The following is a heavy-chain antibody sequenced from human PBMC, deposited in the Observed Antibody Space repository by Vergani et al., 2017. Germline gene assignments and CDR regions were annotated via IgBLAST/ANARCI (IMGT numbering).Heavy chain of an antibody. D-gene: IGHD1-7*01. CDR2: IYYSGST. Sequence: QLQLQESGPGLVKPSETLSLTCTVSGGSISSSSYYWGWIRQPPGKGLEWIGSIYYSGSTYYNPSLKSRVTISVDTSKNQFSLKLSSVTAADTAVYYCARDWEITGTKTHYYYYGMDVWGQGTTVTVSS. CDR1: GGSISSSSYY. V-gene: IGHV4-39*07. J-gene: IGHJ6*02. CDR3: ARDWEITGTKTHYYYYGMDV.